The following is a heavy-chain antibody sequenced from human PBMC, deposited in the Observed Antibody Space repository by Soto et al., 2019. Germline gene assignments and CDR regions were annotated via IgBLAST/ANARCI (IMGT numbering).Heavy chain of an antibody. CDR2: ISGYTSNT. CDR1: GYIFSKYC. J-gene: IGHJ4*02. Sequence: VKVTCKSSGYIFSKYCFSWVGQALAQGREWMGWISGYTSNTNYAQNSQCRVTMTTDTSTSAAFFELRSLRYDDTAVSYYARDIVDTIGDSQRFDYWGQGTLVTVSS. D-gene: IGHD5-12*01. V-gene: IGHV1-18*01. CDR3: ARDIVDTIGDSQRFDY.